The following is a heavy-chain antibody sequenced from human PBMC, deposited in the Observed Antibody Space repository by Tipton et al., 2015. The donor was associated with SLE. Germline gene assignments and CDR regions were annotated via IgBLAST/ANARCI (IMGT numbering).Heavy chain of an antibody. D-gene: IGHD6-19*01. CDR3: ARRGWVDAFDI. CDR1: GASINSGIFY. CDR2: VSYSGNS. J-gene: IGHJ3*02. V-gene: IGHV4-61*01. Sequence: TLSLTCTVSGASINSGIFYWSWIRQPPGKGLEWLGYVSYSGNSNHTPSLKSRVTMSVDTSRKQFSLKLTSVTAADTAVYYCARRGWVDAFDIWGQGTMVIVSS.